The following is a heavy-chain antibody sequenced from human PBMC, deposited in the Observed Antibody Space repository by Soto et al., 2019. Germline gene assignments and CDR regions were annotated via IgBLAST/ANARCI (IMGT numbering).Heavy chain of an antibody. CDR3: AKSRYADSSGDYYDF. V-gene: IGHV3-23*01. D-gene: IGHD3-22*01. CDR1: GFTFSNYA. J-gene: IGHJ4*02. Sequence: GGSMRLSCAASGFTFSNYAMSWVRQAPGKGLEWVSGIGGRGTSSYYADSVKGRFAISRDNSYNTLFLQLHSLRAEDTAVYYCAKSRYADSSGDYYDFWGQGTRVTVSS. CDR2: IGGRGTSS.